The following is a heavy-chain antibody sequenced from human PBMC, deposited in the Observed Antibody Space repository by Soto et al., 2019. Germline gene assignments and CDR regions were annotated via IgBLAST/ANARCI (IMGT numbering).Heavy chain of an antibody. J-gene: IGHJ1*01. Sequence: SLRLSCVGSGFIFSNNGMHWVRQTPVKGLEWVASMSPAGSATFYAGSPKGRFTVSSDNPTNTLFLNMSNLRAEDTAMYDCTIVRVADSALEHLGQGTLVTVSS. CDR3: TIVRVADSALEH. V-gene: IGHV3-30*03. CDR2: MSPAGSAT. D-gene: IGHD3-10*02. CDR1: GFIFSNNG.